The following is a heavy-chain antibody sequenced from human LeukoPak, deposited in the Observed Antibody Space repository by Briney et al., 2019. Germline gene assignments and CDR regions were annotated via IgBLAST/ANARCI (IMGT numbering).Heavy chain of an antibody. D-gene: IGHD3-3*01. J-gene: IGHJ4*02. CDR1: GYSFTSYW. V-gene: IGHV5-51*01. CDR2: IYSGDSDT. Sequence: GEALQISSQGSGYSFTSYWIGWGRPMPGKGRGWRGIIYSGDSDTRYSPSLQGQVTISADKSISTAYLQWSSLKASDTAMYYCARSERFLEWLMFDNWGQGTLVTVSS. CDR3: ARSERFLEWLMFDN.